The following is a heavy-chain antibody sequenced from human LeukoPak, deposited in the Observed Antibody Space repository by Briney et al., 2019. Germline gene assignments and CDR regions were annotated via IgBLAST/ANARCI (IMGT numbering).Heavy chain of an antibody. CDR2: IDYGGST. V-gene: IGHV4-30-4*01. J-gene: IGHJ4*02. Sequence: SETLSLTCTVSSFSISSGHYYWSWIRQPPGKGLEWIGYIDYGGSTYYNPSLQSRVTISIDGSKNQFSLKLSSVTAADTAVYYCARGLYYFDYWGQGTLVTVSS. CDR1: SFSISSGHYY. CDR3: ARGLYYFDY.